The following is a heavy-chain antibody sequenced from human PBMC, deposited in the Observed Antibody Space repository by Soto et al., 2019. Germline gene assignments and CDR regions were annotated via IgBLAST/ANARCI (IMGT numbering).Heavy chain of an antibody. V-gene: IGHV1-69*12. CDR2: IIPIFGTA. D-gene: IGHD1-26*01. CDR3: ARSGSYLDAFDI. J-gene: IGHJ3*02. CDR1: GGTFSSYA. Sequence: QVQLVQSGAEVKKPGSSVKVSCKASGGTFSSYAISWVRQAPGQGLEWMGGIIPIFGTANYAQKFQGRVTSTAYESTTAGYMEMSSLRSEDTTVYYCARSGSYLDAFDIWGQGTMVTVSS.